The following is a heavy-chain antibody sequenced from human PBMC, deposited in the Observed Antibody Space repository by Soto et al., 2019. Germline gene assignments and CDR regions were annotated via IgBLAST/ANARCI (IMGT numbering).Heavy chain of an antibody. D-gene: IGHD3-9*01. CDR2: ISYDGSDK. CDR1: GFTFSSYA. V-gene: IGHV3-30-3*01. J-gene: IGHJ4*02. CDR3: ATFLRTYYGILTGYPDH. Sequence: QVQLVESGGGVVQPGRSLRLSCAASGFTFSSYAMHWVRQAPGKGLEWVALISYDGSDKYYADSVKGRFTISRDNSKNTLYLKMNSLRAEDTAVYYCATFLRTYYGILTGYPDHWGQGTLVTVSS.